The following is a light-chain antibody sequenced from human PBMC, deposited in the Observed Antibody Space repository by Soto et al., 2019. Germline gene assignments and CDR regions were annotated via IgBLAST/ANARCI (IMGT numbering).Light chain of an antibody. V-gene: IGKV3-15*01. CDR3: QQYNSYSVT. J-gene: IGKJ1*01. Sequence: EIVLTQSPDTLSVCSGERATLSCRASQSVSSNLAWYQQKPGQAPRLLIYGASTRATGIPARFSGSGSGTEFTLTISSLQSDDFATYYCQQYNSYSVTFGQGTKVDIK. CDR1: QSVSSN. CDR2: GAS.